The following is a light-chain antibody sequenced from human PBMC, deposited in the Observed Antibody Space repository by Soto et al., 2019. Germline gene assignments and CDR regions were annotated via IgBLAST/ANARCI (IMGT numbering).Light chain of an antibody. Sequence: EIVLTQSPGTLSLSPGERATLSCRASQSITTHYLAWYQQKPGRAHRLLIYGASSRATGIPDRFSGSGSGTDFTLTISRLETEDFALYYCQQYGYLVTFGGGTKVEIK. CDR1: QSITTHY. CDR2: GAS. V-gene: IGKV3-20*01. CDR3: QQYGYLVT. J-gene: IGKJ4*01.